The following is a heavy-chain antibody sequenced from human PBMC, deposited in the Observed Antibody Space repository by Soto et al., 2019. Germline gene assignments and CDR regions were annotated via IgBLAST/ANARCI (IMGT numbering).Heavy chain of an antibody. J-gene: IGHJ6*02. Sequence: QVQLVESGGGLVRPGGSLRLSCAASGFTFSDYYMTWSRQAPGKGLEWVSYITGSSDYTNYADSVKGRFTISRDNVKNSLYLQMNSLRAEDTAVYYCAREYYYGMDVWGQGTTVTVSS. CDR2: ITGSSDYT. CDR3: AREYYYGMDV. V-gene: IGHV3-11*05. CDR1: GFTFSDYY.